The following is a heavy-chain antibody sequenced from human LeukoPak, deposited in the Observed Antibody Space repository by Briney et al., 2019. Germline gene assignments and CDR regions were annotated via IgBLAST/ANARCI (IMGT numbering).Heavy chain of an antibody. CDR1: GGSFSGYY. J-gene: IGHJ4*02. D-gene: IGHD3-22*01. CDR3: ARRRRYYDSSRYIDY. CDR2: INHSGST. V-gene: IGHV4-34*01. Sequence: SETLSLTCAVYGGSFSGYYWSWIRQPPGKGLEWIGEINHSGSTNYNPSLKSRVTISVDTSKNQFSLKLSSATAADTAVYYCARRRRYYDSSRYIDYWGQGTLVTVSS.